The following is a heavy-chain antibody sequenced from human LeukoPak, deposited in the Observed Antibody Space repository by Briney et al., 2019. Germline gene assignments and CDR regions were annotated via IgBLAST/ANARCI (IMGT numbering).Heavy chain of an antibody. Sequence: GGSLRLSCAASGFTFSSHWMHWVRQAPGKGLVWVSRLNTDGSSTNYADSVKGRFTISRDNAKHTLYLQMNSLRAEDTAVYYCASELSTGYWGQGPLVTVSS. V-gene: IGHV3-74*01. J-gene: IGHJ4*02. CDR3: ASELSTGY. CDR1: GFTFSSHW. D-gene: IGHD3-9*01. CDR2: LNTDGSST.